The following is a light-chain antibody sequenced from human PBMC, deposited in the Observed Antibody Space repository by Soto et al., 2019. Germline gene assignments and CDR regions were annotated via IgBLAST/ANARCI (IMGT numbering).Light chain of an antibody. CDR2: GAS. CDR1: QSISNY. J-gene: IGKJ1*01. CDR3: LQTYSTPRT. Sequence: DIQMTQSPSSLSAFVGDRVTITCRASQSISNYLNWYQQKPGRAPKLLIYGASGLQSGVPSRFSGSGSGTDFTLTISSLQPEDFATYYCLQTYSTPRTFGQGTKV. V-gene: IGKV1-39*01.